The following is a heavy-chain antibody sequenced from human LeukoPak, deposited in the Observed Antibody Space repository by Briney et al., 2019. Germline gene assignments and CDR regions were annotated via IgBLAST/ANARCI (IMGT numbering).Heavy chain of an antibody. V-gene: IGHV4-30-2*01. CDR1: GVSISSCGYS. D-gene: IGHD3-22*01. CDR3: ARGDYYDSSGYYPLDY. Sequence: SETLSLTCAVSGVSISSCGYSWSWIRQPPGKGLEWIGYIYHSGSTYYNPSLKSRVIISVDRSKNQFSLKLSSVTAADTAVYYCARGDYYDSSGYYPLDYWGQGTLVTVSS. J-gene: IGHJ4*02. CDR2: IYHSGST.